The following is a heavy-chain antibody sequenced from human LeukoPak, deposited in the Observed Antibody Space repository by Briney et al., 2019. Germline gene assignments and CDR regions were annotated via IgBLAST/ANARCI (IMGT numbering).Heavy chain of an antibody. J-gene: IGHJ5*02. CDR3: AREDHTANNWFDP. V-gene: IGHV1-69*05. Sequence: SVKVSCKASGGSFSSYGISWVRRAPGQGLEWMGGIIPMLGRSNYAQKFQGRVTISTDESTSTAYMEMSSLRSEDTAVYYCAREDHTANNWFDPWGQGTLVTVSS. CDR2: IIPMLGRS. CDR1: GGSFSSYG. D-gene: IGHD5-18*01.